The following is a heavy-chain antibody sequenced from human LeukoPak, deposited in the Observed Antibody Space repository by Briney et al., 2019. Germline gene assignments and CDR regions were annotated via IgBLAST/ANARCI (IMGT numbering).Heavy chain of an antibody. Sequence: GASVKVSCKASGGTFSSYAISWVRQAPGQGLEWMGGIIPIFGTANYAQKFQGRVMITADESTSTAYMELSSLRSEDTAVYYCARDIHYDSSGYYHPHFDYWGQGTLVTVSS. CDR3: ARDIHYDSSGYYHPHFDY. CDR2: IIPIFGTA. J-gene: IGHJ4*02. V-gene: IGHV1-69*13. CDR1: GGTFSSYA. D-gene: IGHD3-22*01.